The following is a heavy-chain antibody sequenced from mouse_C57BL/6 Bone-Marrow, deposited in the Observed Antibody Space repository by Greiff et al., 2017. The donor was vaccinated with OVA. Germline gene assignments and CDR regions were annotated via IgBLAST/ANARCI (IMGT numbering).Heavy chain of an antibody. CDR1: GFTFSDYG. CDR3: ARQSYYGRGGFAY. V-gene: IGHV5-15*01. D-gene: IGHD1-1*01. CDR2: ISNLAYSI. J-gene: IGHJ3*01. Sequence: EVHLVASGGGLVQPGGSLKLSCAASGFTFSDYGMAWVRQAPRKGPEWVAFISNLAYSIYYADTVTGRFTISRENAKNTLYLEMSSLRSEDTAMYYCARQSYYGRGGFAYWGQGTLVTVSA.